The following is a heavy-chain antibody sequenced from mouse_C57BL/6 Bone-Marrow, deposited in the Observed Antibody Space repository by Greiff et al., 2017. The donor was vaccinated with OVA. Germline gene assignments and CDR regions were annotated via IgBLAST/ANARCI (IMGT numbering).Heavy chain of an antibody. D-gene: IGHD1-1*01. Sequence: QVQLQQSGPGLVQPSQSLSITCTVSGFSLTSYGVHWVRQSPGKGLEWLGVIWSGGSPAYNAAFISRLSISKDKSKSQVFFKMNSLQADDTDIYYCARKGSNTGFADWGQGTLVTVSA. CDR1: GFSLTSYG. CDR2: IWSGGSP. V-gene: IGHV2-2*01. J-gene: IGHJ3*01. CDR3: ARKGSNTGFAD.